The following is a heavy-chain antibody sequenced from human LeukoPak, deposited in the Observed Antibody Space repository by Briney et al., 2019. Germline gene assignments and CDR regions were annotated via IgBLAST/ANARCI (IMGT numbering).Heavy chain of an antibody. CDR2: INPLRGIT. Sequence: GATVKVSCKASGYTFTDYYVHWVRQAPGLGLEWMGIINPLRGITIYAQKFQGRVTMTSDTSTNTVYMELSSLISEDTAVYYCTRTIGYRPVAGLKEKWFDPWGQGTLATVSS. CDR3: TRTIGYRPVAGLKEKWFDP. D-gene: IGHD6-19*01. CDR1: GYTFTDYY. J-gene: IGHJ5*02. V-gene: IGHV1-46*01.